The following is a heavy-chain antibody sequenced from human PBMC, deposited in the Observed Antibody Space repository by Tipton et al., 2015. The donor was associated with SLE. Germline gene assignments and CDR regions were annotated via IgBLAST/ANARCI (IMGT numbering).Heavy chain of an antibody. J-gene: IGHJ3*02. D-gene: IGHD6-6*01. CDR3: ARVPDVLVGAFDI. V-gene: IGHV4-34*01. Sequence: TLSLTCAVYGGPFSGYYWSWIRQPPGKGLEWIGYIYHSGSTYYNPSLKSRVTISVDRSKNQFSLKLSSVTAADTAVYYCARVPDVLVGAFDIWGQGTMVTVSS. CDR1: GGPFSGYY. CDR2: IYHSGST.